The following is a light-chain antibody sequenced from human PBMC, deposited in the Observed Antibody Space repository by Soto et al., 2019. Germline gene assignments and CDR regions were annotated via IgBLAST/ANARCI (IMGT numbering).Light chain of an antibody. CDR3: SSYAGSNIVV. CDR2: EVS. V-gene: IGLV2-8*01. J-gene: IGLJ2*01. CDR1: SSDVGGYNY. Sequence: QSALTQPPSASGSPGQSVTISCTGTSSDVGGYNYVSWYQQHPGKAPKLMISEVSKRPSGVPDRFSGSKSGNTASLTVSGLQAGDEADYYCSSYAGSNIVVFGGGTKLTVL.